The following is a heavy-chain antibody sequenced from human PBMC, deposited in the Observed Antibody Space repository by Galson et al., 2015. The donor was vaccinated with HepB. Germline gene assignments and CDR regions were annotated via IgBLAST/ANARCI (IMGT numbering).Heavy chain of an antibody. V-gene: IGHV3-23*01. CDR1: AFSFSNYA. CDR2: MSGSGAGT. J-gene: IGHJ6*02. Sequence: SLRLSCAASAFSFSNYAMTWVRQAPGKGLEWVSLMSGSGAGTYYADSVKGRFTISRDNSKNTLYLQMNSLRAEDTAVYYCAKVRLSLYDSGGPVDYGMDVWGQGTTVTVSS. D-gene: IGHD3-22*01. CDR3: AKVRLSLYDSGGPVDYGMDV.